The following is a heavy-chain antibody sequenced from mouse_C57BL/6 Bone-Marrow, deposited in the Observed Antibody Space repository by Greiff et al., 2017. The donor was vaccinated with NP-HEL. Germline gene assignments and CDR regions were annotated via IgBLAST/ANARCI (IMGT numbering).Heavy chain of an antibody. CDR3: AKATCYEDSRKVD. D-gene: IGHD2-12*01. V-gene: IGHV1-81*01. Sequence: QVQLQQPGAELARPGASVKLSCKASGYTFTSYGIRWVKQRTGQGLEWIGEIDPCSGYTYYNQKFKGKATLTADTSSSTAYMQLRSLTSEDSAVYICAKATCYEDSRKVDWGKGTTVTVSA. CDR1: GYTFTSYG. CDR2: IDPCSGYT. J-gene: IGHJ1*03.